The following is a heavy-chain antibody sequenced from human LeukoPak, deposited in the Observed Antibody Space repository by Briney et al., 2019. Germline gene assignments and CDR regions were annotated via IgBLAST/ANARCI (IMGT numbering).Heavy chain of an antibody. Sequence: SETLSLTCTVSGGSISSYYWSWIRQPPGKGLEWIGFIYYSGSTNYNPSLKSRVTISVDTSKNQFSLKLSSVTAADTAVYYCARATPEYSSFVWFDPWGQGTLVTVSS. J-gene: IGHJ5*02. CDR3: ARATPEYSSFVWFDP. CDR2: IYYSGST. CDR1: GGSISSYY. D-gene: IGHD6-6*01. V-gene: IGHV4-59*01.